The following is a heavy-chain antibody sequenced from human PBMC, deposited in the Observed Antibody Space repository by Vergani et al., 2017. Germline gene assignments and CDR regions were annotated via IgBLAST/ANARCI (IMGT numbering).Heavy chain of an antibody. J-gene: IGHJ2*01. V-gene: IGHV3-7*01. CDR2: ISPDGSAT. CDR3: VRLPRSPWNFDL. Sequence: EVHFVESGGGLVQPGVSQRLSCAASGFSLSRFWMSWARQAPEKGLECVAHISPDGSATYYVDSVKGRFTISRDNTKNSLTLQMRGLRVEDTVVYYCVRLPRSPWNFDLWGRGTLITVS. CDR1: GFSLSRFW.